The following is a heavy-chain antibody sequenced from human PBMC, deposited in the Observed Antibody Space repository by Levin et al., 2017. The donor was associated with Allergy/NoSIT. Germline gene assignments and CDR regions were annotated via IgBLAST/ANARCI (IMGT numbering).Heavy chain of an antibody. D-gene: IGHD6-13*01. CDR3: AKGASIWYHRFES. Sequence: GGSLRLSCAASGFTFSSYAMSWVRQAPGMGLEWVSAISAYGGDTYYAESVKGRFTISRDNWKNTLYLQMNSLRAEDTAIYYCAKGASIWYHRFESWGQGALVTIS. CDR2: ISAYGGDT. CDR1: GFTFSSYA. V-gene: IGHV3-23*01. J-gene: IGHJ4*02.